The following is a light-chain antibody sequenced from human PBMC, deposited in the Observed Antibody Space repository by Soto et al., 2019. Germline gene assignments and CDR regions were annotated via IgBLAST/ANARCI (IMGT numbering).Light chain of an antibody. J-gene: IGLJ1*01. CDR2: AND. CDR1: SSNIGSNL. V-gene: IGLV1-44*01. Sequence: QSVLTQPPSASGTPGQRVTISCSGSSSNIGSNLVTWYQHLPGTAPRLLIYANDQRPSGVPDRFSGSKSDTSASLAISALQSEDKADYYCATWDDSLNGAYVFGTGTKVT. CDR3: ATWDDSLNGAYV.